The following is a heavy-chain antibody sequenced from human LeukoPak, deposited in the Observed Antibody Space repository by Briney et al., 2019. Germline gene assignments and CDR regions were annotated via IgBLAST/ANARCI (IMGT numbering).Heavy chain of an antibody. CDR1: GGTFSSYA. J-gene: IGHJ1*01. CDR2: IIPILGIA. D-gene: IGHD4-11*01. CDR3: ARDKAVTTELTQYFHH. V-gene: IGHV1-69*04. Sequence: SVKVSCKASGGTFSSYAISWVRQAPGQGLEWMGRIIPILGIANYAQKFQGRVTITADKSTSTAYMELSSLRSEDTAVYYCARDKAVTTELTQYFHHWGQGTLVTVSS.